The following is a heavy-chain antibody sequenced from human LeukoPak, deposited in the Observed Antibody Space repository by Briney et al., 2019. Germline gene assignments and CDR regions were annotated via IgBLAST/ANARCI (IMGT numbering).Heavy chain of an antibody. D-gene: IGHD1-7*01. CDR3: ARDLRDWNL. CDR2: IHPRDSST. CDR1: GYTFTGYY. V-gene: IGHV1-2*02. J-gene: IGHJ4*02. Sequence: AASVRVSCKASGYTFTGYYIHWVRQAPGQGPEWMGCIHPRDSSTTYAQKFQGRVTLTSDASINTAFLELTRLTSDDTAIYYCARDLRDWNLWAQGTLVIVSS.